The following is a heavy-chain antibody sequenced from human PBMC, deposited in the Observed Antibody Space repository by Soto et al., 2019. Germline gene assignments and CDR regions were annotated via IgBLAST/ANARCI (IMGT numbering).Heavy chain of an antibody. D-gene: IGHD3-3*01. CDR3: ARDYEWAIFGSHYGMDV. CDR2: ISSSSSYI. V-gene: IGHV3-21*01. Sequence: EVQLVESGGGLVKPGGSLRLSCAASGFTFSSYSMNWVRQAPGKGLEWVSSISSSSSYIYYADSVKGRFTISRDNAQNSMSLKMNSMRAEDTAVYYCARDYEWAIFGSHYGMDVWGQGTTVTVSS. J-gene: IGHJ6*02. CDR1: GFTFSSYS.